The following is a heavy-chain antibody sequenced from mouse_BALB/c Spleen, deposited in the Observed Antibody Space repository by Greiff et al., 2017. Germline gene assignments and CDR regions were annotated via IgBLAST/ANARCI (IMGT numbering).Heavy chain of an antibody. CDR1: GFAFSSYD. Sequence: DVMLVESGGGLVKPGGSLKLSCAASGFAFSSYDMSWVRQTPEKRLEWVAYISSGGGSTYYPDTVKGRFTISRDNAKNTLYLQMSSLKSEDTAMYYCARHYGPYYAMDYWGQGTSVTVSS. CDR3: ARHYGPYYAMDY. J-gene: IGHJ4*01. V-gene: IGHV5-12-1*01. D-gene: IGHD1-1*01. CDR2: ISSGGGST.